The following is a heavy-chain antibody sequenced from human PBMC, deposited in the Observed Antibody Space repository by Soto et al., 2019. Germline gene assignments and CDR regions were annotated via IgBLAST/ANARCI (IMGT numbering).Heavy chain of an antibody. J-gene: IGHJ4*01. Sequence: GGSLRLSCAASDFTFSNARINWVRQAPGKGLEWVGRIKSKTHGGTTDFAAPVKGRFAISRDDSKNMVYLQMNSLKTEDTGIYYCTSDSYSTMKVDRLYYWGQGSLVTGSS. CDR1: DFTFSNAR. CDR3: TSDSYSTMKVDRLYY. D-gene: IGHD3-22*01. CDR2: IKSKTHGGTT. V-gene: IGHV3-15*07.